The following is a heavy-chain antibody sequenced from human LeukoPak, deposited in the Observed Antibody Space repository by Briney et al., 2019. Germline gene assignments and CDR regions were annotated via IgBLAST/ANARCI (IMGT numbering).Heavy chain of an antibody. D-gene: IGHD6-19*01. CDR2: ISSSGSTI. CDR3: TRPYSSGYY. V-gene: IGHV3-48*03. CDR1: GFTFSSYE. J-gene: IGHJ4*02. Sequence: GGSLRLSCAASGFTFSSYEMNWVRQAPGKGLERVSYISSSGSTIYYADSVKGRFTISRDNAKNSLYLQMNSLRAEDTAVYYCTRPYSSGYYWGQGTLVTVSS.